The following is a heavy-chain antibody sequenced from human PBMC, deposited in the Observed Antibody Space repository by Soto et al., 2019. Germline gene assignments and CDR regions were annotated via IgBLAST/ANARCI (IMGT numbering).Heavy chain of an antibody. Sequence: ASVKVSCKASGYTFTSYYMQWVRQAPGQGLEWMGIINPSGGSTSYAQKFQGRVTMTRDTSTSTVYMELSSLRSEDTAVYYCARDHLMTTVTTGPLDGMDVWGQGTTVTVSS. J-gene: IGHJ6*02. CDR3: ARDHLMTTVTTGPLDGMDV. CDR2: INPSGGST. D-gene: IGHD4-17*01. V-gene: IGHV1-46*01. CDR1: GYTFTSYY.